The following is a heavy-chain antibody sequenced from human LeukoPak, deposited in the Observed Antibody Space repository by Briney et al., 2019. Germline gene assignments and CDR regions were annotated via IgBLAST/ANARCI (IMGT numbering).Heavy chain of an antibody. CDR3: ARRRNWGHYFDY. CDR2: IYYSGST. Sequence: PSETLSLTCTVSGGSISSYYWSWIRQPPGKGLEWIGYIYYSGSTNYNPSLKSRVTISVDTSKNQFSLRLSSVTAADTAVYYCARRRNWGHYFDYWGQGTLVTVSS. D-gene: IGHD7-27*01. V-gene: IGHV4-59*08. CDR1: GGSISSYY. J-gene: IGHJ4*02.